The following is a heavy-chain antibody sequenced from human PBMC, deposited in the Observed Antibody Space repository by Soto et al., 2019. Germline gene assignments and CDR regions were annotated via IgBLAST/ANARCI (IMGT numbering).Heavy chain of an antibody. Sequence: SETLSLTCTVSGGSISSGGYYWSWIRQHPGKGLEWIGYIYYSGSTYYNPSLKSRVTISVDTSKNQFSLKLSSVTAADTAVYYCARVIPRHVLMVYDKPVAFDYWGQGTLVTVSS. CDR2: IYYSGST. D-gene: IGHD2-8*01. CDR3: ARVIPRHVLMVYDKPVAFDY. V-gene: IGHV4-31*03. J-gene: IGHJ4*02. CDR1: GGSISSGGYY.